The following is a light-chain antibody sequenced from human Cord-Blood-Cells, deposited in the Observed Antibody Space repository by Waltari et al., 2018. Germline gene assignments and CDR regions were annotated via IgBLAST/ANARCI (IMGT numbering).Light chain of an antibody. Sequence: SYELTPPPSVSVSPGQTASITCSGDKLGGKYDCWYQQKPGQSPVLVIYQDSKRPSGIPEGVSSSNSGITASLTSSGTQAIVEADYYCQASDSIVVFGGGTKLTVL. CDR1: KLGGKY. J-gene: IGLJ2*01. CDR3: QASDSIVV. CDR2: QDS. V-gene: IGLV3-1*01.